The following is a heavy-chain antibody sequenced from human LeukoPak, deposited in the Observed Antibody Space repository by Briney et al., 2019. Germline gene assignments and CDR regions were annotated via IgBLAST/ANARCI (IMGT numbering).Heavy chain of an antibody. CDR3: ARAGYSSSWTLYYYYYYMDV. CDR1: GYTFTSYD. J-gene: IGHJ6*03. V-gene: IGHV1-8*01. CDR2: MNPNSGNT. Sequence: ASVKVSCKASGYTFTSYDINWVRQATGQGLEWMGWMNPNSGNTGYAQKFQGRVTMTRNTSISTAYMELSSLRSEDTAVYYCARAGYSSSWTLYYYYYYMDVWGKGTTVTISS. D-gene: IGHD6-13*01.